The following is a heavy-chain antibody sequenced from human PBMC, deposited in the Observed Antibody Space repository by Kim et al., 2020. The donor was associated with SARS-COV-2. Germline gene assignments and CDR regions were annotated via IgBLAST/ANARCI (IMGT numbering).Heavy chain of an antibody. J-gene: IGHJ4*02. V-gene: IGHV3-30*07. Sequence: SVKGRFTISRDNSKNTLYLQMNSLRAEDTAVYYCARSLTPYVATTYYFDYWGQGTLVTVSS. CDR3: ARSLTPYVATTYYFDY. D-gene: IGHD5-12*01.